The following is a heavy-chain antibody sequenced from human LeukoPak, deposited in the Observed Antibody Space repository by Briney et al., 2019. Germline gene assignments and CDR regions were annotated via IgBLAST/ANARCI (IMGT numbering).Heavy chain of an antibody. CDR3: ARGTWAARSDY. Sequence: SETLSLTCTVSGGSISSSSYYWGWIRRPPGKGLEWIGEIHHGGSANYNPSLKSRVTISEDTSINQFSLKLASVTAADTAVYYCARGTWAARSDYWGQGTLVTVSS. V-gene: IGHV4-39*07. D-gene: IGHD6-6*01. J-gene: IGHJ4*02. CDR1: GGSISSSSYY. CDR2: IHHGGSA.